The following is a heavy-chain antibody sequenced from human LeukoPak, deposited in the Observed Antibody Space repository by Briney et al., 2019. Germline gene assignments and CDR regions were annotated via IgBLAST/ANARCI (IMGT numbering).Heavy chain of an antibody. CDR3: AKDGYFDWLSYFDY. CDR1: GFTFSSYA. J-gene: IGHJ4*02. CDR2: ISGSGGST. D-gene: IGHD3-9*01. V-gene: IGHV3-23*01. Sequence: GGSLRLSCAASGFTFSSYAMNWVRQAPGKGLEWVSAISGSGGSTYYADSVKGRFTISRDNSKNTLYLQMKSLRAEDTAVYYCAKDGYFDWLSYFDYWGQGALVTVYS.